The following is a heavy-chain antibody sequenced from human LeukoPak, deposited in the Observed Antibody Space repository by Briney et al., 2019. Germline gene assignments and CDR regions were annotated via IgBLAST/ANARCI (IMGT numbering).Heavy chain of an antibody. CDR1: GFTVSSNY. Sequence: PGGSLRLSCAASGFTVSSNYMSWVRQAPGKGLEWVSVIYSSGSTYYADSVKGRFTISRDNSKNTLYLQMNSLRAEDTAVYYCARDGGNIAAAGEFDYWGQGTLVTVSS. CDR2: IYSSGST. V-gene: IGHV3-66*01. D-gene: IGHD6-13*01. CDR3: ARDGGNIAAAGEFDY. J-gene: IGHJ4*02.